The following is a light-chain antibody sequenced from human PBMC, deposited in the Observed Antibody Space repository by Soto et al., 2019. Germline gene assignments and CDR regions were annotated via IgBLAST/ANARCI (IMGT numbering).Light chain of an antibody. CDR3: CSYAGDSYL. J-gene: IGLJ1*01. V-gene: IGLV2-11*01. Sequence: QSALTQPRSVSGSPGQSVTISCTGSSSDAGRYDYVSWYQQHPGKAPKLIIYDVSQRPSGVPDHFSGSKSGNTASLTISGLQADDEADYYCCSYAGDSYLFGTGTELTVL. CDR2: DVS. CDR1: SSDAGRYDY.